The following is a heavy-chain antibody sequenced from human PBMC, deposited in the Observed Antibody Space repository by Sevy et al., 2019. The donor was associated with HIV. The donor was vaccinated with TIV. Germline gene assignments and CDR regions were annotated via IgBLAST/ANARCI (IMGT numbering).Heavy chain of an antibody. D-gene: IGHD2-15*01. CDR2: IKQDGSEK. CDR3: ARVGYCSGGSCGDWFDP. J-gene: IGHJ5*02. V-gene: IGHV3-7*01. Sequence: GGSLRLSCAASGFAFSSYWMSWVRQAPGKGLEWVANIKQDGSEKYYVDSVKGRFTISRDNAKNSLYLQMNSLRAEDTAVYYCARVGYCSGGSCGDWFDPWGQGTLVTVSS. CDR1: GFAFSSYW.